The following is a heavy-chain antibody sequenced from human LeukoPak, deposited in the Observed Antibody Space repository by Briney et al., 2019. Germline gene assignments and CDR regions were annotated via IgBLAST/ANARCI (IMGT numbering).Heavy chain of an antibody. V-gene: IGHV1-69*13. D-gene: IGHD3-22*01. CDR3: ASVHGYYDSGGYYHFFDY. Sequence: SVKVSCKASGGTFSSYAISWVRQAPGQGLEWMGEIIPIFGTANYAQKFQGRVTITADESTSTAYMELSSLRSEDTAVYYCASVHGYYDSGGYYHFFDYWGQGTLVTVSS. J-gene: IGHJ4*02. CDR2: IIPIFGTA. CDR1: GGTFSSYA.